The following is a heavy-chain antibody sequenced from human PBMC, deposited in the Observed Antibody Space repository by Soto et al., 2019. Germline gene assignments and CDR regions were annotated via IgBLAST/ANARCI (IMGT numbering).Heavy chain of an antibody. CDR3: TRANYGSRSNYYYGLDV. V-gene: IGHV3-33*01. J-gene: IGHJ6*02. CDR1: GFSFSRYG. D-gene: IGHD3-10*01. Sequence: QVQLVESGGGVVQPGRSLRLSCAASGFSFSRYGMHWVRQAPGKGLEWVAVIWYDGSNKYYAESVKGRFTISRDNPKNTLYLQMNSLRAEDTAVYYCTRANYGSRSNYYYGLDVWGQGTTVTVTS. CDR2: IWYDGSNK.